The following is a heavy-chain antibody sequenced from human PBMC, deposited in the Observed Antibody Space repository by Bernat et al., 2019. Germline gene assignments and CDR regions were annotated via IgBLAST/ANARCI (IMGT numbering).Heavy chain of an antibody. CDR3: ARSYCSGNSCPNGFDP. J-gene: IGHJ5*02. D-gene: IGHD2-15*01. CDR1: GFTFSSYW. V-gene: IGHV3-74*03. CDR2: INSDGSNT. Sequence: EAQLVESGGGLVQPGGSLRLSCAASGFTFSSYWMHWVRQAPGKGLVWVSRINSDGSNTKYADSVKGRCTFSRDNAKNTLYLQMNSLRAEDTAVYYCARSYCSGNSCPNGFDPWGQGTLVTVSS.